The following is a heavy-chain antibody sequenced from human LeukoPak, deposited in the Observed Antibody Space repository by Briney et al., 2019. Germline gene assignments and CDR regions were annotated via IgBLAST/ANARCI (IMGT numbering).Heavy chain of an antibody. J-gene: IGHJ5*02. V-gene: IGHV4-4*07. Sequence: SETLSLTCTVSGGSISSYYWSWIRPPAGKGLEWIGRIYTSGSTNYNPSLKSRVTMSVDTSKNQFSLKLNSVTAADTAVYYCARDQYYYGSGTPFDPWGQGTLVTVSS. CDR2: IYTSGST. D-gene: IGHD3-10*01. CDR1: GGSISSYY. CDR3: ARDQYYYGSGTPFDP.